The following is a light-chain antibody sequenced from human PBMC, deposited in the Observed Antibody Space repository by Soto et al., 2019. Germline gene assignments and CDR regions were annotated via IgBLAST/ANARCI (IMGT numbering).Light chain of an antibody. CDR3: AAWDDSLSGVL. CDR1: SSNIGSNY. CDR2: RNN. Sequence: QSVLTQSPSASGAPGQRVTISCSGSSSNIGSNYVYWYQQLPGTAPKLLIYRNNQRRSGVPDRFSGSKSGTSVSLAISGLRSEDEANYYCAAWDDSLSGVLFGGGTQLTVL. J-gene: IGLJ7*01. V-gene: IGLV1-47*01.